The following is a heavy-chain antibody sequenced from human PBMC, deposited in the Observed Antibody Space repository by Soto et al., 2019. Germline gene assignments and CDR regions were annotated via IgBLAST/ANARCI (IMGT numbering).Heavy chain of an antibody. CDR3: AREVGASRAFDI. CDR1: GGTFSSYT. Sequence: QVQLVQSGAEVKKPGSSVKVSCKASGGTFSSYTISWVRQAPGQGLEWMGRIIPILGIANYAQKFQGRVTIXAXXSTSTAYMELSSLRSEDTAVYYCAREVGASRAFDIWGQGTMVTVSS. V-gene: IGHV1-69*08. CDR2: IIPILGIA. J-gene: IGHJ3*02. D-gene: IGHD1-26*01.